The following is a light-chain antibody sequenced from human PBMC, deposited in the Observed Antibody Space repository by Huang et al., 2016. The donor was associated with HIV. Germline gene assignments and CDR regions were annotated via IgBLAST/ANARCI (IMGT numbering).Light chain of an antibody. CDR2: AAS. CDR1: QSVSRH. Sequence: IVMTQSPAPLSVSPGERATLSCRSSQSVSRHLAWYQQKPGQAPRLLLYAASTRATGIPARFSGSGSGTEFTLTISSLQSEDFAVYYCQQYNNWPRTFGQGTKVEIK. CDR3: QQYNNWPRT. V-gene: IGKV3-15*01. J-gene: IGKJ1*01.